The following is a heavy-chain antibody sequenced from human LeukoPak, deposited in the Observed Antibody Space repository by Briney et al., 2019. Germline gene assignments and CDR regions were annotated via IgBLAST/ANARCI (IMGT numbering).Heavy chain of an antibody. V-gene: IGHV4-59*08. CDR3: ARPGVGSGRYGAFDT. Sequence: SVTLSLTCTVSGGSISSYYWSWIRQPPGKGLEWIGYIYYSGSTNYNPSLESRVTMSVDTSKNQFSLKLRSVTAADTAVYYCARPGVGSGRYGAFDTWGQGTMVTVSS. CDR2: IYYSGST. J-gene: IGHJ3*02. CDR1: GGSISSYY. D-gene: IGHD5-18*01.